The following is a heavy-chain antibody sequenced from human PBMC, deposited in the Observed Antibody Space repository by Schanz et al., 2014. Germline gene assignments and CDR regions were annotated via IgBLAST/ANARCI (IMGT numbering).Heavy chain of an antibody. D-gene: IGHD1-7*01. CDR1: GGSFSGYW. CDR2: VNHGGYT. V-gene: IGHV4-34*01. Sequence: QVQLQQWGAGLLKPSETLSLTCAFSGGSFSGYWWTWVRQSPGKGLEWIGEVNHGGYTNYNPSLNTRVTVSVDMHKKQFTLRLRSVTAADTAAYYCATWSGTRLFHNWGQGTLVTVSS. CDR3: ATWSGTRLFHN. J-gene: IGHJ4*02.